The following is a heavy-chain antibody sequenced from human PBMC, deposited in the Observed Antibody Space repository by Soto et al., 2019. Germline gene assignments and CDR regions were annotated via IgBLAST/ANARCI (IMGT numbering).Heavy chain of an antibody. J-gene: IGHJ4*02. Sequence: GGSLRLSCAASGFTFSSYGMHWVRQAPGKGLEWVAVIWYDGSNKYYADSVKGRFTISRDNSKNTLYLQMNSLRAEDTAVYYCARDKGGIGPQLVRGTLYYFDYWGQGTLVTVSS. CDR3: ARDKGGIGPQLVRGTLYYFDY. CDR1: GFTFSSYG. V-gene: IGHV3-33*01. CDR2: IWYDGSNK. D-gene: IGHD6-13*01.